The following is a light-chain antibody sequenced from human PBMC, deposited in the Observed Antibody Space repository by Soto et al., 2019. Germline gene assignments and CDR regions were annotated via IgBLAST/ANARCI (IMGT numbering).Light chain of an antibody. V-gene: IGLV2-14*01. Sequence: QSAXTQPASVSGSPGQSITISCTGTSSDVGGYNYVSWYQQHPGKAPKLMIYDVSNRPSGVSNRFSGSKSGNTASLTISGLQAEDEADYYCSSYTSSSTPFVFGTG. CDR1: SSDVGGYNY. J-gene: IGLJ1*01. CDR2: DVS. CDR3: SSYTSSSTPFV.